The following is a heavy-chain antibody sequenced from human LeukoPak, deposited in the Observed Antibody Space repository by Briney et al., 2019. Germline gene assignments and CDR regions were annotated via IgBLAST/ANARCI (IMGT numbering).Heavy chain of an antibody. Sequence: SVKVSCKASGGTFSSYTISWVRQTPGQGLEWMGRIIPILGIANYAQKFQGRVTITADKSTSTAYMELSSLRSEDTAVFYCARGHQPPYYGMDVWGQGTTVTVSS. CDR2: IIPILGIA. V-gene: IGHV1-69*02. J-gene: IGHJ6*02. CDR3: ARGHQPPYYGMDV. CDR1: GGTFSSYT.